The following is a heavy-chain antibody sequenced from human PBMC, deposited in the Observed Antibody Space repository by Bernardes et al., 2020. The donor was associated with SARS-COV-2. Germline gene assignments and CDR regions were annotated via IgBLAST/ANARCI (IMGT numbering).Heavy chain of an antibody. J-gene: IGHJ4*02. CDR1: GYSLSNYG. Sequence: ASVKVSCKISGYSLSNYGVTWVRQAPGQGLEWVGWISAHNGQTDYAEKFRGRVSLTADTSTNTVYLELRSLRSDDTATFYCSSPLEMATPTGYWGQGTLVTVSS. CDR3: SSPLEMATPTGY. CDR2: ISAHNGQT. D-gene: IGHD1-1*01. V-gene: IGHV1-18*01.